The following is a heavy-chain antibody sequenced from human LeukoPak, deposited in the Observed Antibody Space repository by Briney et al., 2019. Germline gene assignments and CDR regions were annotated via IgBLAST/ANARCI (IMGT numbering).Heavy chain of an antibody. CDR2: ISGSGGST. V-gene: IGHV3-23*01. Sequence: GGSLRLSCAASGFTFSSYAMRWVRQAPGKGLEWVSGISGSGGSTSYADSVKGRFTVSRDNSKNTLYLQMSSLRAEGTALYYCAKRSGYDFWSGFDPWGQGTLVIVSS. CDR3: AKRSGYDFWSGFDP. CDR1: GFTFSSYA. D-gene: IGHD3-3*01. J-gene: IGHJ5*02.